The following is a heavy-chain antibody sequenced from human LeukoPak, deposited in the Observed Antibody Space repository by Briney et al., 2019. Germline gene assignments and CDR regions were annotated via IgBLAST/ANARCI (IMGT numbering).Heavy chain of an antibody. CDR1: GYTLTELS. V-gene: IGHV1-24*01. CDR3: ATRPPSGFPPYGMDV. J-gene: IGHJ6*04. Sequence: ASVKVSCKVSGYTLTELSMHWVRQAPGKGLEWLGGFDPGDGETIYAQRFQGRVTMTEDTSTDTAYMELSSLRSEDTAVYYCATRPPSGFPPYGMDVWGKGTTVTVSS. CDR2: FDPGDGET. D-gene: IGHD5-12*01.